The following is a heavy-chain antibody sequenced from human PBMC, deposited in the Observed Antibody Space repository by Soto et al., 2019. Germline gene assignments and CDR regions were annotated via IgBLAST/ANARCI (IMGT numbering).Heavy chain of an antibody. D-gene: IGHD6-19*01. CDR1: GFTFSSYA. J-gene: IGHJ4*02. CDR2: ISYDGSNK. V-gene: IGHV3-30-3*01. CDR3: ARSHIAVAGPLAY. Sequence: GGSLRLSCAASGFTFSSYAMHWVRQAPGKGLEWVAFISYDGSNKYYADSVKGRFTISRDNSKNTLYLQMNSLRAEDTAVYYCARSHIAVAGPLAYWGQGTLVTVSS.